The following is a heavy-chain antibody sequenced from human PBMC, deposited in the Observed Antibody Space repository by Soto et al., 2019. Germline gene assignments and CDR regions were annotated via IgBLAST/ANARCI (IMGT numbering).Heavy chain of an antibody. V-gene: IGHV3-21*01. CDR3: ARESEDLTSNFDY. J-gene: IGHJ4*02. CDR1: GFTFTRYS. Sequence: GGSLRLSCAASGFTFTRYSMNWVRQAPGKGLEWVSSISSTTNYIYYADSMKGRFTVSRDSAKNSVYLEMNSLSAEDTAVYYCARESEDLTSNFDYWGQGTLVTVSS. CDR2: ISSTTNYI.